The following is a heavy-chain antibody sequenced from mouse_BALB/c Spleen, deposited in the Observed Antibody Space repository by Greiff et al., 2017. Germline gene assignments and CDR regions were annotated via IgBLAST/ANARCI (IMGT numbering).Heavy chain of an antibody. CDR2: ISSGGSYT. V-gene: IGHV5-6-4*01. D-gene: IGHD3-1*01. CDR1: GFTFSSYT. J-gene: IGHJ2*01. CDR3: TRDPQLGDFDY. Sequence: EVKLMESGGGLVKPVGSLKLSCAASGFTFSSYTMSWVRQTPEKRLEWVATISSGGSYTYYPDSVKGRFTISRDNAKNTLYLQMSSLKSEDTAMYYCTRDPQLGDFDYWGQGTTLTVSS.